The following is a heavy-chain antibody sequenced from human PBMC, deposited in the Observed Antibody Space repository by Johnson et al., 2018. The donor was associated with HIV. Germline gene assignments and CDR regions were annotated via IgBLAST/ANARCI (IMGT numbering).Heavy chain of an antibody. CDR1: EFAFSSYD. CDR2: IYSGGST. D-gene: IGHD6-6*01. V-gene: IGHV3-NL1*01. CDR3: AKERQLVRAFDI. J-gene: IGHJ3*02. Sequence: QVQLVESGGGVVQPGRSLRLPCAASEFAFSSYDMHWVRQATGKGLEWVSVIYSGGSTYYADSVKGRFTISRDNSKNTLYLQMNSLRPEDTAVYYCAKERQLVRAFDIWGQGTMVTVSS.